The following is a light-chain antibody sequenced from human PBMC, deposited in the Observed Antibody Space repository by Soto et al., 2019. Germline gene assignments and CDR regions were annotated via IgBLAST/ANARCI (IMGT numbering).Light chain of an antibody. CDR1: SGHSSYA. CDR2: LNSDGSH. J-gene: IGLJ3*02. Sequence: QPVLTQSPSASASLGASVKLTCTLSSGHSSYAIAWHQQQPEKGPRYLMKLNSDGSHSKGDGLPDRFSGSSSGAERYLTISSLQSEDEADYYCQTWGTGIPWVFGGGTKLTVL. CDR3: QTWGTGIPWV. V-gene: IGLV4-69*01.